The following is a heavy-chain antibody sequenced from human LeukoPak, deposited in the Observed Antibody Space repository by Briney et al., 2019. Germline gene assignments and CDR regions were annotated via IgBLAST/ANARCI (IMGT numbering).Heavy chain of an antibody. D-gene: IGHD6-6*01. CDR1: GFTFSSYA. Sequence: GGSLRLSCAASGFTFSSYAMSWVRQAPGKGPEWVSAVSGSGGSTYYPDSVKGRFTISRDNPKNTLYLQISSLRAEDTALYYCAKDKGDYTSSSSSYNWFDSWGQGTLVTVSS. J-gene: IGHJ5*01. CDR3: AKDKGDYTSSSSSYNWFDS. CDR2: VSGSGGST. V-gene: IGHV3-23*01.